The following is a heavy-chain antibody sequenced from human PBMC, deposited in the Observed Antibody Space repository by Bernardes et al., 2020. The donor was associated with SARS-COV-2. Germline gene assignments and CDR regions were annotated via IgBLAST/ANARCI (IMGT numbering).Heavy chain of an antibody. CDR2: ISAYNGNT. CDR3: ARVGSVPVVVVAATPGWFDP. Sequence: ASVKVSCKASGYTFTSYGISWVRQAPGQGLEGMGWISAYNGNTNYAQKLQGRVTMTTDTSTSTAYMELRSLRSDDTAVYYCARVGSVPVVVVAATPGWFDPWGQGTLVTVSS. J-gene: IGHJ5*02. D-gene: IGHD2-15*01. CDR1: GYTFTSYG. V-gene: IGHV1-18*04.